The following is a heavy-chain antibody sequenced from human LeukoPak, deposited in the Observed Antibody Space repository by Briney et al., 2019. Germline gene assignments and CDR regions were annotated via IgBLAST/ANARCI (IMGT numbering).Heavy chain of an antibody. CDR2: IKQDGSEK. CDR3: ARDRYCSSTSCYTGEYYYYYMDV. V-gene: IGHV3-7*01. D-gene: IGHD2-2*02. CDR1: GFTFSSYW. J-gene: IGHJ6*03. Sequence: PGGSLRLSCAASGFTFSSYWMSWVRQAPGKGLEWVANIKQDGSEKYYVDSGKGRFTISRDNAKNSLYLQMNSLRAEDTAVYYCARDRYCSSTSCYTGEYYYYYMDVWGKGTTVTVSS.